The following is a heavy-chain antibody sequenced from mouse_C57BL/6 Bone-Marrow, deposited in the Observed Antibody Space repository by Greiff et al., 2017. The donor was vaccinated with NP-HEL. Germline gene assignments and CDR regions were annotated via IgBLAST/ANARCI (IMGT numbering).Heavy chain of an antibody. CDR3: ARLDYYGSSSHYFDY. Sequence: DVMLVESGGDLVKPGGSLKLSCAASGFTFSSYGMSWVRQTPDKRLEWVATISSGGSYTYYPDSVKGRFTISRDNAKNTLYLQMSSLKSEDTAMYYCARLDYYGSSSHYFDYWGQGTTLTVSS. CDR1: GFTFSSYG. J-gene: IGHJ2*01. D-gene: IGHD1-1*01. V-gene: IGHV5-6*02. CDR2: ISSGGSYT.